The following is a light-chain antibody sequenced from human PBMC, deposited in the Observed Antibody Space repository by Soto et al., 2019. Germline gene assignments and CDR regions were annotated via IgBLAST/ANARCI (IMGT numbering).Light chain of an antibody. Sequence: DIQMTQSPSSRSASVGGRVTITCLASQSISSYLNWYQQKPGKAPKLLIYAASSLQSGVPSRFSGSGGGTDFTLSISSVQPEDFATYFCQQSYMDPITFGQGTRLEIK. CDR2: AAS. J-gene: IGKJ5*01. V-gene: IGKV1-39*01. CDR1: QSISSY. CDR3: QQSYMDPIT.